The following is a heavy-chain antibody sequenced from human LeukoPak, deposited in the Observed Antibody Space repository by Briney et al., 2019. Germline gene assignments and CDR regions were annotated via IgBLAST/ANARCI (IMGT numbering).Heavy chain of an antibody. V-gene: IGHV3-30-3*01. J-gene: IGHJ4*02. CDR1: GFTFSSYA. D-gene: IGHD6-13*01. Sequence: QPGRSLRLSCAASGFTFSSYAKHWVRQAPGKGLEWVALISYDGSNKYYADSVKGRFTISRDNSKNTLYLQMNSLRAEDTAVYYCARDRLDGAAAYYYFDYWGQGTLVTVSS. CDR2: ISYDGSNK. CDR3: ARDRLDGAAAYYYFDY.